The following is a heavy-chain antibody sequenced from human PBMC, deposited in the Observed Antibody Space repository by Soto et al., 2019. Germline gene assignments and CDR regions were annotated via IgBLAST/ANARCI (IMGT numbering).Heavy chain of an antibody. J-gene: IGHJ6*02. V-gene: IGHV1-69*01. D-gene: IGHD2-8*02. Sequence: QVQLVQSGAEVKKPGSSVKVSCKASGGTFSSYAISWVRQAPGQGLEWMGGIIPIFGTANYAQKFQGRVTITPDESTSTAYMELSSLRSEDTAVYYCARGKGFTDTRRRQSANRLYGMDVWGQGTTVTVSS. CDR1: GGTFSSYA. CDR2: IIPIFGTA. CDR3: ARGKGFTDTRRRQSANRLYGMDV.